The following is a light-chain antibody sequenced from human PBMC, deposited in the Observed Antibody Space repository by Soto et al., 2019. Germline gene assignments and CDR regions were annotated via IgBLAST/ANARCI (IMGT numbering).Light chain of an antibody. V-gene: IGKV3D-20*02. CDR3: QQRHMWPIT. CDR2: GAS. J-gene: IGKJ5*01. CDR1: QSVSTN. Sequence: EIVLTPSPGTLSLSPGERATLSCRASQSVSTNLAWYQQKPGQGPRLLIFGASNRATGIPDRFSGSGSGTDFTLTISRLEPEDSAVYYCQQRHMWPITFGQGTRLEIK.